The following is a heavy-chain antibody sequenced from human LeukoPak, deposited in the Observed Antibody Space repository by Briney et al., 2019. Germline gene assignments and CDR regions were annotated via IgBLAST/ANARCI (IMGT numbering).Heavy chain of an antibody. CDR1: GFTFSSYA. CDR2: IIDSGDTT. J-gene: IGHJ6*03. Sequence: PGGSLRLSCAASGFTFSSYAMSWVRQAPGKGLEWVSGIIDSGDTTYYANSVKGRFTNSRDNSKNTLYLQMNSLRAEDTAVYYCAKLGGQEVYNYYVGVGGKGTTVAVSS. V-gene: IGHV3-23*01. CDR3: AKLGGQEVYNYYVGV. D-gene: IGHD3-16*01.